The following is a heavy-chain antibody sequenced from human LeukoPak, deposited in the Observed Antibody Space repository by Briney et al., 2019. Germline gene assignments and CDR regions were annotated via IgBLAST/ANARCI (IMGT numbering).Heavy chain of an antibody. J-gene: IGHJ6*02. D-gene: IGHD3-3*01. V-gene: IGHV3-21*01. CDR3: ASLDFWSGKDYYYGMDV. Sequence: GGSLRLSCAASGFTFRSYSMNWVRQAPGKGLEWVSSISSTSTHIYYADSVKGRFTISRDNAKNSLFLHMTSLRAEDTAVYYCASLDFWSGKDYYYGMDVWGQGTTVTVSS. CDR1: GFTFRSYS. CDR2: ISSTSTHI.